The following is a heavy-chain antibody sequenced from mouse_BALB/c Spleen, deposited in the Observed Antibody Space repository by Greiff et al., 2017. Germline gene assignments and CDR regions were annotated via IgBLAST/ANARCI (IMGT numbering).Heavy chain of an antibody. CDR1: GFDFSRYW. V-gene: IGHV4-1*02. CDR3: ARPGDYYDGFAY. J-gene: IGHJ3*01. CDR2: INPDSSTI. Sequence: EVKLMESGGGLVQPGGSLKLSCAASGFDFSRYWMSWVRQAPGKGLEWIGEINPDSSTINYTPSLKDKFIISRDNAKNTLYLQMSKVRSEDTALYYCARPGDYYDGFAYWGQGTLVTVSA. D-gene: IGHD1-1*01.